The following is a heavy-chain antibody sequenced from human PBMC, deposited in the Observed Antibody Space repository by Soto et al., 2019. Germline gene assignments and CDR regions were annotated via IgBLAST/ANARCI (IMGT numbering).Heavy chain of an antibody. CDR1: GFTFSSYG. CDR3: AKDALPTYYYGSGVFDY. Sequence: PGGSLRLSCAASGFTFSSYGMHWVRQAPGKELEWVAVISYDGSNKYYADSVKGRFTISRDNSKNTLYLQMNSLRAEDTAVYYCAKDALPTYYYGSGVFDYWGQGTLVTVSS. V-gene: IGHV3-30*18. J-gene: IGHJ4*02. D-gene: IGHD3-10*01. CDR2: ISYDGSNK.